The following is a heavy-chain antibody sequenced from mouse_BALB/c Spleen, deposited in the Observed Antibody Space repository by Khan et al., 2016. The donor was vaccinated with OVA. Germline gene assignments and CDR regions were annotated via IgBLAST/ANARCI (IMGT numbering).Heavy chain of an antibody. CDR1: GYTFTTAG. CDR3: ARGGAAYYRNDGGAMEY. J-gene: IGHJ4*01. Sequence: QIQLVQSGPELKKPGETVRISYKASGYTFTTAGIQWVQKMPGKGLKWIGWINTHSGVPKYAEDFKGRFAFSLEISVNTAYLQITNLKNEETATYCCARGGAAYYRNDGGAMEYWGQGTSVTASS. V-gene: IGHV9-4*02. D-gene: IGHD2-14*01. CDR2: INTHSGVP.